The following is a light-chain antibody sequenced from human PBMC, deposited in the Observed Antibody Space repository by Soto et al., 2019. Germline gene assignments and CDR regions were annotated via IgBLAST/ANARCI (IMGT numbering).Light chain of an antibody. J-gene: IGKJ4*01. CDR1: QSVSSY. Sequence: EIVLTQSPATLSLSPGERATLSCRASQSVSSYLAWYQQKPGQAPRLLIYDASNRATGIPARFRGSGSGTDLTLTISSLEPEDFAVYYCQPRSNWPPVTFGGGTKVDIK. CDR3: QPRSNWPPVT. V-gene: IGKV3-11*01. CDR2: DAS.